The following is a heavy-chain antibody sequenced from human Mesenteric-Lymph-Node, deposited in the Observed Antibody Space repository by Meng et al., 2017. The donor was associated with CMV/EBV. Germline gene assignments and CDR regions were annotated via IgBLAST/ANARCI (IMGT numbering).Heavy chain of an antibody. CDR2: INHSGST. CDR1: GGFFSGYY. CDR3: ARTTLGYCSSTSCSHDAFDI. Sequence: GSLRLSCAVYGGFFSGYYWSWIRQPPGKGLEWIGEINHSGSTNYNPSLKSRVTISVDTSKNQFSLKLSSVTAADTAVYYCARTTLGYCSSTSCSHDAFDIWGQGTMVTVSS. V-gene: IGHV4-34*01. J-gene: IGHJ3*02. D-gene: IGHD2-2*01.